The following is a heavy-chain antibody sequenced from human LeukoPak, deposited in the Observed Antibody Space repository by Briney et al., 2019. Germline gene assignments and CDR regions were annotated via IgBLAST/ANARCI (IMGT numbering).Heavy chain of an antibody. D-gene: IGHD4/OR15-4a*01. CDR3: ARRAGAYSHPYDY. Sequence: PGGSLRLSCTVSGFTVSNSMSWVRQAPEKGLEWVSFIYSDNTHYSDSVKGRFTISRDNSKNTLYLQMNSLRAEDTAVYYCARRAGAYSHPYDYWGQGTLVTVSS. CDR1: GFTVSNS. V-gene: IGHV3-53*01. CDR2: IYSDNT. J-gene: IGHJ4*02.